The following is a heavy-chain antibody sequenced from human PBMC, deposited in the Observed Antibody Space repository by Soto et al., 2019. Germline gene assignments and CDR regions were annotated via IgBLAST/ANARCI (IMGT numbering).Heavy chain of an antibody. CDR3: ARGGLELGFDY. V-gene: IGHV4-34*01. CDR2: INHSGST. CDR1: GGSFSGYY. D-gene: IGHD1-7*01. J-gene: IGHJ4*02. Sequence: SETLSLTCAGYGGSFSGYYWSWIRQPPGKGLEWIGEINHSGSTNYNPSLKSRVTLSVDTSKNQFSLKLSSVTAADTAVYYCARGGLELGFDYWGQGTLVTVSS.